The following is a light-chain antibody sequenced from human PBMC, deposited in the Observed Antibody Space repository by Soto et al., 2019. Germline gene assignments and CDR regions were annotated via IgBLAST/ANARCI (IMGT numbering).Light chain of an antibody. CDR1: QSVSSY. Sequence: EIVLTQSPATLSLSPGDRATLSCRASQSVSSYLAWYQQKPGQAPRLLISDASNRATGIPARFSGSGSGTDFTLTISSLEPDDFAVYYCQQRAKWPPGFTFGPGTKVDFK. CDR2: DAS. J-gene: IGKJ3*01. CDR3: QQRAKWPPGFT. V-gene: IGKV3-11*01.